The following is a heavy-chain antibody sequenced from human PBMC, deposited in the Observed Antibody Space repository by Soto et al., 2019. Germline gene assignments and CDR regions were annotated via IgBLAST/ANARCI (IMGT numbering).Heavy chain of an antibody. CDR3: ARVRRYYDSSGFYSGTSYYGMDV. V-gene: IGHV1-18*01. CDR2: ISAYNGNT. D-gene: IGHD3-22*01. J-gene: IGHJ6*02. CDR1: GYTFTSYG. Sequence: ASVKVSCKASGYTFTSYGISWVRQAPGQGLEWMGWISAYNGNTNYAQKLQGRVTMTTDTSTSTAYMELRSLRSDDTAVYYCARVRRYYDSSGFYSGTSYYGMDVWGQGTTVTLSS.